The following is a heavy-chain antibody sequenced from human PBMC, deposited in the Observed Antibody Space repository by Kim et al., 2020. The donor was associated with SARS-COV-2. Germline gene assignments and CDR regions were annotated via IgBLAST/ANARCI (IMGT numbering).Heavy chain of an antibody. Sequence: ASVKVSCKASGYTFTSYDINWVRQATGQGLEWMGWMNPNSGNTGYAQKFQGRVTMTRNTSISTAYMELSSLRSEDTAVYYCARAPDKRGCGGDCYHIGQWGQGTLVTVSS. V-gene: IGHV1-8*01. CDR3: ARAPDKRGCGGDCYHIGQ. CDR1: GYTFTSYD. J-gene: IGHJ4*02. CDR2: MNPNSGNT. D-gene: IGHD2-21*02.